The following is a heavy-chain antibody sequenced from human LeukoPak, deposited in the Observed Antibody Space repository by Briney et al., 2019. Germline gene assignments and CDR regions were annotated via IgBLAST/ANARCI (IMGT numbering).Heavy chain of an antibody. J-gene: IGHJ3*02. V-gene: IGHV3-21*01. CDR1: GFTFSSYS. Sequence: GGSLRLSCAASGFTFSSYSMNWVRQAPGKGLEWVSSISSSSSYIYYADSVKGRFTISRDNAKNSLYLQMNSLRAEDTAVYYCARVGCSGGSCFPGDAFDIWGQGTMVTVSS. D-gene: IGHD2-15*01. CDR2: ISSSSSYI. CDR3: ARVGCSGGSCFPGDAFDI.